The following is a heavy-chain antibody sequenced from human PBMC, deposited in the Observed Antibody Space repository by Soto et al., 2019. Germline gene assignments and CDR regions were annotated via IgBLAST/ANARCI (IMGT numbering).Heavy chain of an antibody. CDR3: ARAKGGSSLAFDI. CDR2: IYISGST. J-gene: IGHJ3*02. CDR1: GGSINGYY. Sequence: SETLSLTCTVSGGSINGYYWSWIRQPAGKGLEWIGRIYISGSTNYNPSLKSRVAMSVDTSKNQFSLKLRSLTAADTAVYYCARAKGGSSLAFDIWGQGTMVTVSS. D-gene: IGHD1-26*01. V-gene: IGHV4-4*07.